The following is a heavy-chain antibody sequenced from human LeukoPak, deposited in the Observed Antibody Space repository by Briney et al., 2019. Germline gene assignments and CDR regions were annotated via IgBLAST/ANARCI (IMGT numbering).Heavy chain of an antibody. Sequence: GGSLRLSCAASGFTFSSYGMHWVRRAPGKGLEWVAVIWYDGSNKYYADSVKGRFTISRDNSKNTLYLQMNSLRAEDTAVYYCARITFNYWGQGTLVTVSS. CDR2: IWYDGSNK. CDR1: GFTFSSYG. D-gene: IGHD3-10*01. J-gene: IGHJ4*02. CDR3: ARITFNY. V-gene: IGHV3-33*01.